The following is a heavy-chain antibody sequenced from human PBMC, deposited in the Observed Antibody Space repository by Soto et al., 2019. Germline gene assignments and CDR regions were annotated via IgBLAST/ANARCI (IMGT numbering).Heavy chain of an antibody. CDR3: AKETGHRGAYDD. Sequence: EVQLLESGGDLVQPGGSLRLSCAASAFTFSSYGMNWVRKAPGKGLEWVSAISASGGNTYYADSVKGRFTISRDNSKNILSLQLTSLRVEDTALYYCAKETGHRGAYDDWGQGTLVTVSS. CDR1: AFTFSSYG. J-gene: IGHJ4*02. V-gene: IGHV3-23*01. CDR2: ISASGGNT. D-gene: IGHD5-12*01.